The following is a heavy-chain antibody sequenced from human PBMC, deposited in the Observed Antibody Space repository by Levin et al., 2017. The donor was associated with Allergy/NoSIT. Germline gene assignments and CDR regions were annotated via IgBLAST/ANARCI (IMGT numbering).Heavy chain of an antibody. V-gene: IGHV4-31*03. CDR3: ARERGSGSMGFDY. J-gene: IGHJ4*02. CDR1: GGSISSGGYY. CDR2: IYYSGST. D-gene: IGHD2-15*01. Sequence: LRLSCTVSGGSISSGGYYWSWIRQHPGKGLEWIGYIYYSGSTYYNPSLKSRVTISVDTSKNQFSLKLSSVTAADTAVYYCARERGSGSMGFDYWGQGTLVTVSS.